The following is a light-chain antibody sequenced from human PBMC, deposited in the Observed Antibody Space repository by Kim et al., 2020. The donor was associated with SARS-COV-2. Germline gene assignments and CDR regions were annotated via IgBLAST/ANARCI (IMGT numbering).Light chain of an antibody. Sequence: HRVTISCTGSSANIEAGYDVNWYQQVPGKAPKLLIYSNNRRPSGVPDRFSGSKSGASGSLAITGLQAEDEADYYFLSFDTSLSGRVFGGGTQLTVL. CDR3: LSFDTSLSGRV. V-gene: IGLV1-40*03. CDR1: SANIEAGYD. J-gene: IGLJ3*02. CDR2: SNN.